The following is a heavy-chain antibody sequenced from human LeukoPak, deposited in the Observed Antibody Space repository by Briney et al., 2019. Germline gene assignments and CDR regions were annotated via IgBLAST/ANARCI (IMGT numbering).Heavy chain of an antibody. Sequence: GGSLRLSCAASGFTFSSYSMNWVRQAPGKGLEWVSSISSSSSYIYYADSVKGRFTISRDNAKNSLYLQMNSLRAEDTAVYYCARAEGVYDFWSGYLGGPFDYWGQGTLVTVSS. V-gene: IGHV3-21*01. D-gene: IGHD3-3*01. CDR3: ARAEGVYDFWSGYLGGPFDY. CDR1: GFTFSSYS. J-gene: IGHJ4*02. CDR2: ISSSSSYI.